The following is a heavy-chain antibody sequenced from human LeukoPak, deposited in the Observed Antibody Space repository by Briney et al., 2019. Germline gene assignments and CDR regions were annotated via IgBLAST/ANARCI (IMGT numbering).Heavy chain of an antibody. CDR2: IWYDGSNK. J-gene: IGHJ4*02. CDR3: AREALLGYFDY. V-gene: IGHV3-33*01. D-gene: IGHD1-26*01. Sequence: GRSLRLSCAASGFTFSSYGMHRVRQAPGKGLEWVAVIWYDGSNKYYADSVKGRFTIPRDNSKNTLYLQMNSLRAEDTAVYYCAREALLGYFDYWGQGTLVTVSS. CDR1: GFTFSSYG.